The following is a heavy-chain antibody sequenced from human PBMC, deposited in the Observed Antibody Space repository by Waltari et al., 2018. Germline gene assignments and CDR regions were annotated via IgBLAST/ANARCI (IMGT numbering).Heavy chain of an antibody. Sequence: QVQLQESGPGLVKPSETLSLTCAVSGYSISSGYYWGWIRQPPGKGLEWIGSISHSGGTYNNPSLKSRVTISVDTSKNQFSLKLSSVTAADTAVYYCARVSCSSTSCYENWFDPWGQGTLVTVSS. CDR3: ARVSCSSTSCYENWFDP. D-gene: IGHD2-2*01. CDR2: ISHSGGT. V-gene: IGHV4-38-2*01. J-gene: IGHJ5*02. CDR1: GYSISSGYY.